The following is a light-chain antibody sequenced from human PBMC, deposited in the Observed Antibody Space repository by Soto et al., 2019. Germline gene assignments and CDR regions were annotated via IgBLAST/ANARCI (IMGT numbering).Light chain of an antibody. CDR2: GAS. CDR1: QSVSNNY. V-gene: IGKV3-20*01. Sequence: EILLTQSPGTLSLSPGERATLSCRSSQSVSNNYLAWYQQKPGQAPRLLIYGASNRATGIPDRFSGGGSGTDFTLTISRLEAEDFAVYYCQQYGSAPRTFGQGTKVDIK. J-gene: IGKJ1*01. CDR3: QQYGSAPRT.